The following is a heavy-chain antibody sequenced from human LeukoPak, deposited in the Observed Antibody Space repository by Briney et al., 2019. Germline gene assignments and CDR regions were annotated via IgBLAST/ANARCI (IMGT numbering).Heavy chain of an antibody. V-gene: IGHV3-23*01. D-gene: IGHD3-22*01. CDR2: ISGSAGGT. CDR3: AKRGVVIRVILVGFYKEAYYFDS. Sequence: GGSLRLSCAVSGITLSNYGMSWVRQAPGKGLEWVAGISGSAGGTYYADSVKGRFTISRDNAKNTLYLQLNNLRGEDTAVYFCAKRGVVIRVILVGFYKEAYYFDSWGQGALVTVSS. CDR1: GITLSNYG. J-gene: IGHJ4*02.